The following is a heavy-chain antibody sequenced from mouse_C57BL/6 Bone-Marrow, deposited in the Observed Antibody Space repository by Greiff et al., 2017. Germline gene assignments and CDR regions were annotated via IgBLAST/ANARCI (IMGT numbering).Heavy chain of an antibody. CDR2: IYPRDGST. CDR3: ASHYYGSSSWFAY. V-gene: IGHV1-85*01. D-gene: IGHD1-1*01. Sequence: VKLQESGPELVKPGASVKLSCKASGYTFTSYDINWVKQRPGQGLEWIGWIYPRDGSTKYNEKFKGKATLTVDTSSSTAYMELHSLTSEDSAVYFCASHYYGSSSWFAYWGQGTLVTVSA. CDR1: GYTFTSYD. J-gene: IGHJ3*01.